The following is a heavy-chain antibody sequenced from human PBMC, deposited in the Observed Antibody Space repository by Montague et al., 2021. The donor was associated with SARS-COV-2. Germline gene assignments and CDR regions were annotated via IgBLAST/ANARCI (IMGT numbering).Heavy chain of an antibody. Sequence: TLSLTCIVSGGSISSGGFLWTWVRHLPGKGLEGIGYIFYNGGTDYNPSLKSRVNIAVDTSKNQFSLRLSSVTAADTAVYYCSRGSYRYSHNYYYAMDVWGQGTTVIVSS. CDR1: GGSISSGGFL. CDR2: IFYNGGT. J-gene: IGHJ6*02. D-gene: IGHD4-11*01. CDR3: SRGSYRYSHNYYYAMDV. V-gene: IGHV4-31*03.